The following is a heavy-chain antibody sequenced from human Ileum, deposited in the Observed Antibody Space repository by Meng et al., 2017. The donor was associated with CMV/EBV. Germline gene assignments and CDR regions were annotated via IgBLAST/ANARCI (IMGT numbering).Heavy chain of an antibody. CDR3: ARDQGLLAN. J-gene: IGHJ4*02. D-gene: IGHD2-15*01. Sequence: GESLKISCAASGFTFSSYWMSWVRQAPGKGLEWVANIKEDGSEKYYVNSVKGRFTISRDNAKKSLVLQMNSLRADDTAVYYCARDQGLLANWGQGTLVTVSS. CDR2: IKEDGSEK. CDR1: GFTFSSYW. V-gene: IGHV3-7*01.